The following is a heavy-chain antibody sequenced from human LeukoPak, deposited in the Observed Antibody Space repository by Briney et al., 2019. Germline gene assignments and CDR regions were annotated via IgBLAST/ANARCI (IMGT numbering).Heavy chain of an antibody. Sequence: GGSLRLSCAASGFTFSSYVMSWVRQAPGKGLEWVSGISGSGGSTYYADSVKGRFTISRDNSKNTPYLQMNSLRAEHTAVYYCAKGGYSYPFDYWGQGTLVTVSS. CDR3: AKGGYSYPFDY. J-gene: IGHJ4*02. CDR1: GFTFSSYV. CDR2: ISGSGGST. D-gene: IGHD5-18*01. V-gene: IGHV3-23*01.